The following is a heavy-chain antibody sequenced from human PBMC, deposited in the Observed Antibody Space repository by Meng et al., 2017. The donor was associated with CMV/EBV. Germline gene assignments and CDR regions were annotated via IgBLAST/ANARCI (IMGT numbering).Heavy chain of an antibody. Sequence: VQLLQPGAEVMSPGSSVKVSCQTSGYRFSDHYMHWVRQAPGQGLEWIGWIYPNSGGTHYAQKFQDRVTMTRDTSISTVYMELSRLTSDDTAVYYCVRDHNWGPDYWGQGTLVTVSS. CDR3: VRDHNWGPDY. V-gene: IGHV1-2*02. CDR1: GYRFSDHY. D-gene: IGHD1-1*01. J-gene: IGHJ4*02. CDR2: IYPNSGGT.